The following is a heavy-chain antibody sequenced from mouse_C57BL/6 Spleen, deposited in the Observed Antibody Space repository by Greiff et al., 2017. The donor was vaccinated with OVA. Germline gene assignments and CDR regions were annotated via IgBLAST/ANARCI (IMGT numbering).Heavy chain of an antibody. V-gene: IGHV1-69*01. CDR1: GYTFTSYW. J-gene: IGHJ4*01. Sequence: VQLQQSGAELVMPGASVKLSCKASGYTFTSYWMHWVKQRPGQGLEWIGEIDPSDSYTNYNQKFKGKSTLTVDKSSSTAYMQLSSLTSEDSAVYDCARRDYGSSYAMDYWGQRTSVTVSS. D-gene: IGHD1-1*01. CDR2: IDPSDSYT. CDR3: ARRDYGSSYAMDY.